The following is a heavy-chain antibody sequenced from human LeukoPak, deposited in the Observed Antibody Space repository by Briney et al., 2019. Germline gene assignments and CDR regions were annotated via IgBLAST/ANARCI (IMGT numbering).Heavy chain of an antibody. CDR2: IYYSGNT. D-gene: IGHD1-26*01. V-gene: IGHV4-59*01. CDR3: ARDIVGVTRAFGY. Sequence: SETLSLTCTVSGGSISSYYWSWIRQPPGKGLEWIGHIYYSGNTNYNPSLKSRVTMSVDTSKNQFSLKLSSVTAADTAVYYCARDIVGVTRAFGYWGQGTLATVSS. J-gene: IGHJ4*02. CDR1: GGSISSYY.